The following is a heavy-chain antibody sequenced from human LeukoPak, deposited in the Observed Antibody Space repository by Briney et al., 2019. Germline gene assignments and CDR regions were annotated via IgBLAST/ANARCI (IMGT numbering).Heavy chain of an antibody. Sequence: GASVQVSCKASGYTFINHAIHWLRQPPGQRLEWMGWINIGNGNTKYSQNFQGRITITRDTSATTDYMELSSLRSEDTAMNYCARRLGRSFDYWGQGTLVTVSS. D-gene: IGHD2-21*01. J-gene: IGHJ4*02. V-gene: IGHV1-3*04. CDR1: GYTFINHA. CDR3: ARRLGRSFDY. CDR2: INIGNGNT.